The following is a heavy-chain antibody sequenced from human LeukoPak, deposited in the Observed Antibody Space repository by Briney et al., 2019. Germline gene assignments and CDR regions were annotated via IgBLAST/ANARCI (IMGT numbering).Heavy chain of an antibody. V-gene: IGHV3-74*01. D-gene: IGHD1-26*01. J-gene: IGHJ4*02. CDR2: NNGDGSRT. CDR1: GFALSNYW. CDR3: ARLPDRPGRSGSYVNFDY. Sequence: GGSLRLSCVASGFALSNYWMFWVRQVPGKGLECLSRNNGDGSRTDYADSVKGRFTVSRDNAKNTLYLQMNSLRGEDTAVYYCARLPDRPGRSGSYVNFDYWGQGTLVTVSS.